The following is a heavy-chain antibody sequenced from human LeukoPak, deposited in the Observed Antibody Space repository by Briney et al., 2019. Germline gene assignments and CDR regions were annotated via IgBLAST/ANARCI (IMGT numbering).Heavy chain of an antibody. CDR1: GFTVSSNY. Sequence: QPGGSLRLSCAASGFTVSSNYMSWVRQAPGKGLEWVSVIYSGGSTYYADSVKGRFTISRDNSKNTLYLQMNSLRAEDTAVYYCARVDYGVYGFDYWGQGTLVTVSS. CDR2: IYSGGST. V-gene: IGHV3-66*01. D-gene: IGHD4-17*01. CDR3: ARVDYGVYGFDY. J-gene: IGHJ4*02.